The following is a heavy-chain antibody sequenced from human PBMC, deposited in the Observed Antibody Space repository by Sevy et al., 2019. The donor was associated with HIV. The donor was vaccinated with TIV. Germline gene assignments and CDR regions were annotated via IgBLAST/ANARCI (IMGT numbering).Heavy chain of an antibody. J-gene: IGHJ6*02. Sequence: ASVKVSCKASGYTFTSYAMHWVRQAPGQRLEWMGWINAGNGNTKYSQKFQGRVTITRDTSASTAYIELRSLRSEDTAVYYFARGAITIFGVALDYYYGMDVWGQGTTVTVSS. D-gene: IGHD3-3*01. CDR1: GYTFTSYA. CDR3: ARGAITIFGVALDYYYGMDV. V-gene: IGHV1-3*01. CDR2: INAGNGNT.